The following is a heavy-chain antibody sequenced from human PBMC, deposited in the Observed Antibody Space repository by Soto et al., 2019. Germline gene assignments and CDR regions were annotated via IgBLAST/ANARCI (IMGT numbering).Heavy chain of an antibody. J-gene: IGHJ4*02. D-gene: IGHD6-19*01. Sequence: EVQLVESGGGLVQPGGSLRLSCAASGFTFSSYAMHWVRQAPGKGLEYVSAISSNGGSTYYAISVRGRFTISRDNSKNPPYRQMGSLRSEDMAVYYCARGFGWLDYWGQGTLVTVAS. CDR3: ARGFGWLDY. CDR1: GFTFSSYA. V-gene: IGHV3-64*01. CDR2: ISSNGGST.